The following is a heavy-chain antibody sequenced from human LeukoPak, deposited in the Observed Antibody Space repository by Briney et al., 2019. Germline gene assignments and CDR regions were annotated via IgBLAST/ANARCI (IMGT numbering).Heavy chain of an antibody. CDR3: ATATTASNYYATFDY. CDR2: FDPEDGET. J-gene: IGHJ4*02. Sequence: GASVKVSCKVSGYTLTELSMHWVRQAPGKGLEWMGGFDPEDGETIYAQKFQGGVTMTEDTSTDTAYMELSSLRSEDTAVYYCATATTASNYYATFDYWGQGTLVTVSS. D-gene: IGHD3-10*01. V-gene: IGHV1-24*01. CDR1: GYTLTELS.